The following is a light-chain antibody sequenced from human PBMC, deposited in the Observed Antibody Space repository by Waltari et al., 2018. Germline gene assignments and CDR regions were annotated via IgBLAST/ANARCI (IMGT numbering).Light chain of an antibody. CDR2: EIN. J-gene: IGLJ2*01. CDR3: CSYAGSYTFGV. V-gene: IGLV2-11*01. CDR1: SSDVGGYNY. Sequence: QSALTQPRSVSGSPGQSVTISCTGTSSDVGGYNYVSWYQQLPGKAPKLIIYEINKRPSGVPDRFSGSKSGTTASLTISGLQAEDEADYYCCSYAGSYTFGVFGGGTKVTVL.